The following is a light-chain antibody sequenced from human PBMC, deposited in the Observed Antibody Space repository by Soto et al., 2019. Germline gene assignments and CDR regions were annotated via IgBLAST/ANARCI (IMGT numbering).Light chain of an antibody. CDR2: EVS. CDR3: SSYTISTTLV. CDR1: SSDVGGYDY. V-gene: IGLV2-14*01. Sequence: QSALAQPASVSGSPGQSITISCTGTSSDVGGYDYVSWYQQHPGKAPKLMIYEVSNRPSGDSNRFSGSKSGNTASLTISGLQADDEADYYCSSYTISTTLVFGGGTKLTVL. J-gene: IGLJ2*01.